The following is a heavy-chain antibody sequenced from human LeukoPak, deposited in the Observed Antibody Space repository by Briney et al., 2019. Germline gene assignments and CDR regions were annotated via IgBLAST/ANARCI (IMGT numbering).Heavy chain of an antibody. J-gene: IGHJ3*02. CDR1: GGSISSYY. V-gene: IGHV4-59*01. D-gene: IGHD2-2*01. CDR3: ARDCSSI. CDR2: IYYSGTT. Sequence: TSSETLSLTCTVSGGSISSYYWNWIRQPPGKGLEWIGFIYYSGTTNYNPSLKSRVTISVDTSKNQFSLKLSSVTAADTAVYYCARDCSSIWGQGTMVTVSS.